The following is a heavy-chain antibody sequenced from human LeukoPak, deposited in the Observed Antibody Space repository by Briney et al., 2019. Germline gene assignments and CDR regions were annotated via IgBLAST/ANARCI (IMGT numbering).Heavy chain of an antibody. CDR1: GFTVSSNY. Sequence: GGSLRLSCAASGFTVSSNYMSWVRQAPGKGLEWVSVIYSGGSTYYADSVKGRFTISRDNSKNTLYLQMNSLRAEDTAVYYCARGSGITMIVVDRRVWFDPWGQGTLVTVSS. J-gene: IGHJ5*02. V-gene: IGHV3-53*01. D-gene: IGHD3-22*01. CDR3: ARGSGITMIVVDRRVWFDP. CDR2: IYSGGST.